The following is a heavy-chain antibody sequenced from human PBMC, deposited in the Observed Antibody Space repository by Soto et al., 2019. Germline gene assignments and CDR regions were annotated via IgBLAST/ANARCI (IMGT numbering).Heavy chain of an antibody. CDR1: GFTFSSYS. CDR3: ARAPYSYGQNHYFDY. D-gene: IGHD5-18*01. Sequence: EVQLVESGGGLVKPGGSLRLSCAASGFTFSSYSMNWVRQAPGKGLEWVSSISSSSSYIYYADSVKGRFTISRDNAKNSLYLQMNSLRAEDTAVYYCARAPYSYGQNHYFDYWGQGTLVTVSS. J-gene: IGHJ4*02. CDR2: ISSSSSYI. V-gene: IGHV3-21*01.